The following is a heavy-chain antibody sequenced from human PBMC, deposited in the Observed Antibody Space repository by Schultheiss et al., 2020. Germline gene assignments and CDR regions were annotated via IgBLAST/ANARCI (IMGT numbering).Heavy chain of an antibody. V-gene: IGHV3-23*01. J-gene: IGHJ4*02. CDR2: ISGSGGST. D-gene: IGHD4-17*01. CDR3: ARGYHGDYDFDY. Sequence: GGSLRLSCAASGFTFSSYGMHWVRQAPGKGLEWVSAISGSGGSTYYADSVKGRFTISRDNSKNTLYLQMNSLRAEDTAVYYCARGYHGDYDFDYWGQGTLVTVSS. CDR1: GFTFSSYG.